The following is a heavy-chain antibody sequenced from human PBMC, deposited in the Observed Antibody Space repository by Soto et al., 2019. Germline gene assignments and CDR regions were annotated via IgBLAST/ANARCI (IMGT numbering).Heavy chain of an antibody. D-gene: IGHD4-17*01. V-gene: IGHV1-8*01. J-gene: IGHJ6*03. CDR3: ARGPTTVTTYGRSAHYYYMDV. CDR1: GYTFTSYD. CDR2: MNPNSGNT. Sequence: ASVKVSCKASGYTFTSYDINWVRQATGQGLEWMGWMNPNSGNTGYAQKFQGRVTMTRNTSISTAYMELSSLRSEDTAVYYCARGPTTVTTYGRSAHYYYMDVWGKGTTVTVYS.